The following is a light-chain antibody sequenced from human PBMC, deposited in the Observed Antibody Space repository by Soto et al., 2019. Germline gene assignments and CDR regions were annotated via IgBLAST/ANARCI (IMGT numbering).Light chain of an antibody. J-gene: IGKJ4*01. CDR1: HHVITY. Sequence: EILLTQSPDTLSLSPGEVAALSCRSSHHVITYVAWYQQKPGQAPRLLIFDASNRATGVPARFSGSGSGTDFTLTISSLEPGDSAVYYCQQRADLIVTFGGGTKVEI. CDR3: QQRADLIVT. CDR2: DAS. V-gene: IGKV3-11*01.